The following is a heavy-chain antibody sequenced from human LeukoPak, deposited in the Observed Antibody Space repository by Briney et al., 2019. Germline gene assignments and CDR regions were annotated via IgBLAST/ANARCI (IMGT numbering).Heavy chain of an antibody. V-gene: IGHV3-48*03. D-gene: IGHD1-14*01. CDR3: ARSTETWFDP. CDR2: ISSSGSTI. CDR1: GFTFSSYE. Sequence: GGSLTLFRAASGFTFSSYEMKWVRQAPGRGLEWVSYISSSGSTIYYAASEKGRFTIFRDNAKNSPYLQMNSLTVEDTAVYYCARSTETWFDPWGQGTLVTASS. J-gene: IGHJ5*02.